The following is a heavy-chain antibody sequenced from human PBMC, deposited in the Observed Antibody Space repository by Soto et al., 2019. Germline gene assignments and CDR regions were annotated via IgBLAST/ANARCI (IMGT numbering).Heavy chain of an antibody. Sequence: ASVKVSCKVSGYTLTELSMHWVRQAPGEGLEWMGGFDPEDGETIYAQKFQGRVTMTEDTSTDTAYMELSSLRSEDTAVYYCATDLRTERALGWLVSLWGQGTLVTVSS. J-gene: IGHJ4*02. CDR1: GYTLTELS. V-gene: IGHV1-24*01. CDR2: FDPEDGET. CDR3: ATDLRTERALGWLVSL. D-gene: IGHD6-19*01.